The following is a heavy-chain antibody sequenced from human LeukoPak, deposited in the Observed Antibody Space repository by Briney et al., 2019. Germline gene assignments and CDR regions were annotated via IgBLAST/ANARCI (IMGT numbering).Heavy chain of an antibody. D-gene: IGHD2-2*02. J-gene: IGHJ4*02. V-gene: IGHV4-34*01. CDR3: ARWVGYCSSTSCYMDY. CDR2: INHSGST. Sequence: PSETLSLTCAVYGGSFSGYYWSWLRQAPGKGLEGMGEINHSGSTNYNPSLKSRVTISVDTSKNQFSLKLSSVTAADTAVYYCARWVGYCSSTSCYMDYWGQGTLVTVSS. CDR1: GGSFSGYY.